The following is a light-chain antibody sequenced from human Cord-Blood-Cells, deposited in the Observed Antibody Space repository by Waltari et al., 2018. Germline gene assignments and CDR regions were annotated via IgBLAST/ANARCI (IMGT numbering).Light chain of an antibody. V-gene: IGLV2-14*01. CDR3: SSYTSSSTGV. J-gene: IGLJ1*01. Sequence: QSALTQPASVSGSPGQSITISCTGTSSDVGGYNYVPWYQQHPGKAPKLRIYDVSNRPSGVSNRFSGSKSGNTASLTISGLQAEDEADYYCSSYTSSSTGVFGTGTKVTVL. CDR1: SSDVGGYNY. CDR2: DVS.